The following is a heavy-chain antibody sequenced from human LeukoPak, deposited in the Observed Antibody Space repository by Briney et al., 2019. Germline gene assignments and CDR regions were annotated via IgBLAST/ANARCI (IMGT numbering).Heavy chain of an antibody. CDR3: ARDMTDWWFDP. CDR2: IYYSGST. D-gene: IGHD3-9*01. CDR1: GGSIRSSYYY. V-gene: IGHV4-31*03. J-gene: IGHJ5*02. Sequence: SETLSLTCTVSGGSIRSSYYYWGWIRQPPGKGLEWIGYIYYSGSTHYNPSLKSRVTISVDTSKNQFSLKLSSVTAADTAVYYCARDMTDWWFDPWGQGTLVTVSS.